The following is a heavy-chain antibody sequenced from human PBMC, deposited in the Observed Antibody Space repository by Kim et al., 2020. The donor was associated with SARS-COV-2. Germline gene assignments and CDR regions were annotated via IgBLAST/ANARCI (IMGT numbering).Heavy chain of an antibody. V-gene: IGHV3-23*01. D-gene: IGHD3-10*01. J-gene: IGHJ6*02. CDR3: AKDTPTMVRGVITYYYYYGMDV. CDR2: ISGSGGST. CDR1: GFTFSSYA. Sequence: GGSLRLSCAASGFTFSSYAMNWVRQAPGKGLEWVSAISGSGGSTYYADSVKGRFTISRDNSKNTLYLQMNSLRAEDTAVYYCAKDTPTMVRGVITYYYYYGMDVWGQGTTVTVSS.